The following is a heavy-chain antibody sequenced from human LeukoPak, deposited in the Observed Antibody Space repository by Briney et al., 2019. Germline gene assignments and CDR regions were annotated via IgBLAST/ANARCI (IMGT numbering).Heavy chain of an antibody. CDR2: IYYSGST. CDR1: GGSISGYY. Sequence: PSETLSLTCTVSGGSISGYYWSWIRQPPGKGLEWIGYIYYSGSTTHNPSLKSRVTMSVDTSKNQLSLRVSSVTAADTAVYYCARHRSSGDDYWGQGTLVTVSS. CDR3: ARHRSSGDDY. V-gene: IGHV4-59*08. J-gene: IGHJ4*02. D-gene: IGHD6-25*01.